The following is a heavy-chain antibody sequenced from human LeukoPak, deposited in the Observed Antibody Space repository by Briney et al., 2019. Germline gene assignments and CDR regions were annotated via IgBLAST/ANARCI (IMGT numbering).Heavy chain of an antibody. CDR1: GGSISSSSYY. Sequence: SETLSLTCTVSGGSISSSSYYWGWVRQPPGKGLEWVGSMYYSGSTYYSPSLKSRVTISVDTSKNQFSLKLSSVTAADTAVYYCARHHSGSAVYFQHWGQGTLVTASS. CDR3: ARHHSGSAVYFQH. V-gene: IGHV4-39*01. CDR2: MYYSGST. J-gene: IGHJ1*01. D-gene: IGHD6-19*01.